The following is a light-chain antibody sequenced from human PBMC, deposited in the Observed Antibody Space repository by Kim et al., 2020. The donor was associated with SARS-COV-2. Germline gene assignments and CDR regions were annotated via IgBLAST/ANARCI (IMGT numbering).Light chain of an antibody. CDR2: SNN. J-gene: IGLJ3*02. CDR1: SSNIGSNT. Sequence: GQRVTNSCSGSSSNIGSNTVNWYQQLPGTAPKLLIYSNNQRPSGVPDRFSGSKSGTSASLAISGLQSEGEADYYCAAWDDSLNGWVFGGGTQLTVL. CDR3: AAWDDSLNGWV. V-gene: IGLV1-44*01.